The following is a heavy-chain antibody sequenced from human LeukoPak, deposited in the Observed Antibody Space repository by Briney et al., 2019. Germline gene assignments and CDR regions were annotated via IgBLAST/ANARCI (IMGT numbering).Heavy chain of an antibody. CDR3: AKDLLSWLGDSSTSPKVGYYYMDV. J-gene: IGHJ6*03. D-gene: IGHD2-2*01. V-gene: IGHV3-23*01. CDR2: ISGSGGST. Sequence: GGSLRLSCAASGFTFSSYAMSWVRQAPGKGLEWVSAISGSGGSTYYADSVKGRFTISRDNSKNTLYLQMNSLRAEDTAVYYCAKDLLSWLGDSSTSPKVGYYYMDVWGKGTTVTVSS. CDR1: GFTFSSYA.